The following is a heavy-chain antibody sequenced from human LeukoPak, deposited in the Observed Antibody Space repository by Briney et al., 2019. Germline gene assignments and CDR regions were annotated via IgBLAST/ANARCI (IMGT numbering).Heavy chain of an antibody. Sequence: SETLSLTCTVSGGSISSYYGSWIRQPPGKGLEWIGYIYTSGSTNYNPSLKSRVTISVGTSKNQFSLKLSSVTAADTAVYYCARMAARPRSAFDIWGQGTMVTVSS. CDR1: GGSISSYY. CDR2: IYTSGST. CDR3: ARMAARPRSAFDI. D-gene: IGHD6-6*01. V-gene: IGHV4-4*09. J-gene: IGHJ3*02.